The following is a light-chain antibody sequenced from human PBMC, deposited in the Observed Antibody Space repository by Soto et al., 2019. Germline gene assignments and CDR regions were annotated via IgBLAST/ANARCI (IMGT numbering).Light chain of an antibody. Sequence: DIQMTQSPSTLSASIGARAPITCRASQSISNWLAWYQQKSGKAPKPLIYDASRLESGVPSRFSGSGSGTEFTLTISSLQPDDFATYYCQQYNTYSGKFGQGTKVDIK. CDR1: QSISNW. J-gene: IGKJ1*01. V-gene: IGKV1-5*01. CDR3: QQYNTYSGK. CDR2: DAS.